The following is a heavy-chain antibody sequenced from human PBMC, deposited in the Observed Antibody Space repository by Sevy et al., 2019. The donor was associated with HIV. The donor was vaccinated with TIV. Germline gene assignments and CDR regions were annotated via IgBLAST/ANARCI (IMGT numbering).Heavy chain of an antibody. V-gene: IGHV3-33*01. Sequence: GGSLRLSCAASGFTFSSYGMHWARQAPGEGLEWVAIIWYDGNNAYYADSVKGRFTISRDNSKNTLYLQMNSLRAEDTAVYYCARDLVEWEVRYLGYWGQGTLVTVSS. CDR3: ARDLVEWEVRYLGY. J-gene: IGHJ4*02. CDR2: IWYDGNNA. D-gene: IGHD1-26*01. CDR1: GFTFSSYG.